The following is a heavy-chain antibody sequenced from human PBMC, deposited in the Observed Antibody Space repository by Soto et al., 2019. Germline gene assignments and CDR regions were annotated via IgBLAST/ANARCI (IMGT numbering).Heavy chain of an antibody. Sequence: QVQLVQSGAEVKKPGASVKVSCKASGYTFTGYYMHWVRQAPGQGLEWMGWMNPNSCGTNYAQKFQGWVTMTRDTSISTAYMELSRLRSDDTAVYYCARVRIAAAGTTPNSCGMDVWGQGTTVTVSS. V-gene: IGHV1-2*04. CDR1: GYTFTGYY. CDR3: ARVRIAAAGTTPNSCGMDV. J-gene: IGHJ6*02. CDR2: MNPNSCGT. D-gene: IGHD6-13*01.